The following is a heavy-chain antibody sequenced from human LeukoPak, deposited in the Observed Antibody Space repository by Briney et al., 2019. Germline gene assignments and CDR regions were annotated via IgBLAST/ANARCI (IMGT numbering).Heavy chain of an antibody. CDR1: GGSISSYY. CDR2: IYHSGST. D-gene: IGHD4-17*01. J-gene: IGHJ4*02. V-gene: IGHV4-59*01. Sequence: SETLSLTCTVSGGSISSYYWSWIRQPPGKGLEWIGYIYHSGSTNYNPSLKSRVTISVDTSKNQFSLKLSSVTAADTAVYYCARTAYGDFFDYWGQGTLVTVSS. CDR3: ARTAYGDFFDY.